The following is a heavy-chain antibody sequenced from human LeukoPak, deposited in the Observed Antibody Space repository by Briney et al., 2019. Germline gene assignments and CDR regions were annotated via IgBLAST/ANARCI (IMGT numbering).Heavy chain of an antibody. D-gene: IGHD2-2*01. Sequence: GGSLRLSCAASGFTFSSYGMHWVRQAPGKGLEWVAVIWYDGSNKYYADSVKGRFTISRDNSKNTLYLQMNSLRAEDTAVYYCARATRYYCSSTSCPIDYWGQGTLDTVSS. J-gene: IGHJ4*02. CDR2: IWYDGSNK. V-gene: IGHV3-33*01. CDR3: ARATRYYCSSTSCPIDY. CDR1: GFTFSSYG.